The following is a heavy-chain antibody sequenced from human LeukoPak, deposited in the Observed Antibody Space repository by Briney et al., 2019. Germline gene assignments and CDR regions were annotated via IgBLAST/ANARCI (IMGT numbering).Heavy chain of an antibody. Sequence: ASVKVSCKASGYTFTGYYMHWVRQAPGQGVKWMGWINPNSGGTNYAQKFQGRVTMTRDTSISTAYMGLSRLRSDDTAVYYCARGRYCSSTSCHASGFSLDYWGQGTLVTVSS. V-gene: IGHV1-2*02. CDR1: GYTFTGYY. CDR2: INPNSGGT. J-gene: IGHJ4*02. CDR3: ARGRYCSSTSCHASGFSLDY. D-gene: IGHD2-2*01.